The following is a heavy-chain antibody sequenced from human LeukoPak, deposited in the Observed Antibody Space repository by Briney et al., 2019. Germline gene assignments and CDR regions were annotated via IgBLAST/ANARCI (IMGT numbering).Heavy chain of an antibody. Sequence: ASVKVSCKASGYTXTGXYLHWVRQAPGXXXXXXGWXNPNSGGTDYAQKFQGRVTMTRDTSISTAYMELNRLRSDDTAVYYCARDTTRLYYDSSGYSIWGQGTLVTVSS. CDR1: GYTXTGXY. V-gene: IGHV1-2*02. D-gene: IGHD3-22*01. J-gene: IGHJ4*02. CDR3: ARDTTRLYYDSSGYSI. CDR2: XNPNSGGT.